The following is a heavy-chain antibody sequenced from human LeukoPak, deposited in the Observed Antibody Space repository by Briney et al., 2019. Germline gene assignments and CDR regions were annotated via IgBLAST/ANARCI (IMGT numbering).Heavy chain of an antibody. V-gene: IGHV3-23*01. D-gene: IGHD3-3*01. CDR3: ARVVYDFWSAYDY. J-gene: IGHJ4*02. Sequence: HPGGSLRLSCAASGFTFSSYSMNWVRQAPGKGLEWVSAISGSGGSTYYADSVKGRFTISRDNSKNTLYLQMNSLRAEDTALYYCARVVYDFWSAYDYWGQGTLVTVSS. CDR1: GFTFSSYS. CDR2: ISGSGGST.